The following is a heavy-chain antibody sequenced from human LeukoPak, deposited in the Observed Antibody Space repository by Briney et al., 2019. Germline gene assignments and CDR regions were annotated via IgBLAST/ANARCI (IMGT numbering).Heavy chain of an antibody. J-gene: IGHJ5*02. V-gene: IGHV4-59*12. CDR1: DDSISDYY. Sequence: SETLSLTCTVSDDSISDYYRGWIRQPPGKGLEWIGYIYYSGSTNYNPSLKSRVTISVDTSKNQFSLKLSSVTAADTVVYYCARAFTGYCSGGSCYLGWFDPWGQGTLVTVSS. D-gene: IGHD2-15*01. CDR2: IYYSGST. CDR3: ARAFTGYCSGGSCYLGWFDP.